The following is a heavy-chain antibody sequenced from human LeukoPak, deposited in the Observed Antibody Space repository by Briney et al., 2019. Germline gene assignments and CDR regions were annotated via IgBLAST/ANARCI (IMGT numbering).Heavy chain of an antibody. Sequence: TPGGSLRLSCAASGFTFSSYSMNWVRQAPGKGLEWVSSISSSSSYIYYADSVKGRFTISRDNAKNSLYLQMNSLRAEDTAVYYCAGTYYYGSGSYYYFDYWGQGTLVTVSS. J-gene: IGHJ4*02. CDR2: ISSSSSYI. D-gene: IGHD3-10*01. CDR3: AGTYYYGSGSYYYFDY. CDR1: GFTFSSYS. V-gene: IGHV3-21*01.